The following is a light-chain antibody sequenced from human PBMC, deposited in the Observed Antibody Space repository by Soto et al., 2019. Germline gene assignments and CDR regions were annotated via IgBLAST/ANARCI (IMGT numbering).Light chain of an antibody. CDR3: QQYNNWPIT. J-gene: IGKJ5*01. V-gene: IGKV3-15*01. Sequence: ETVMTQSPATLSVSPGERATLSCRASQSVSSNLAWYQQKLGQAPRLLIYGTSTRATGIPARFSGSGSGTEFTLTISSLQSEDFAVYYCQQYNNWPITFGQGTRLEIK. CDR1: QSVSSN. CDR2: GTS.